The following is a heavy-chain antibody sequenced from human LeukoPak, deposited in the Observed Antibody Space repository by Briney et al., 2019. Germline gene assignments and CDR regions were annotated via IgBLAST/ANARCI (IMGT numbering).Heavy chain of an antibody. D-gene: IGHD2-21*01. Sequence: GGSLRLSCAASGFTFSSYSMNWVRQAPGKGLEWVSYISSSSSTIYYADSVRGRFTISRDNAKNSLYLQMNSLRAEDTAVYYCARGPRSYLAYCGGDCYSYGMDVWGQGTTVTVPS. J-gene: IGHJ6*02. V-gene: IGHV3-48*04. CDR1: GFTFSSYS. CDR2: ISSSSSTI. CDR3: ARGPRSYLAYCGGDCYSYGMDV.